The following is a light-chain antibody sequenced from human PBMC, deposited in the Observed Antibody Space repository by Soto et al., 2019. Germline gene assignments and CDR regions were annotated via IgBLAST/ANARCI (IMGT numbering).Light chain of an antibody. CDR2: DNN. V-gene: IGLV1-51*01. CDR3: RAWDSSLSAGV. Sequence: QSVLTQPPSVSAAPGQKVTISCSGSSSNIGSNYVSWYQQLPGTAPKLLIYDNNERPSGIPDRFSGSKSATSASLGITGLQTGDEADYYCRAWDSSLSAGVFGGGTKLTVL. CDR1: SSNIGSNY. J-gene: IGLJ3*02.